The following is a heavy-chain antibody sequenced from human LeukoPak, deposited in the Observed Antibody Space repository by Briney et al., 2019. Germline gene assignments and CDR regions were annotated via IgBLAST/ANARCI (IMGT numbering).Heavy chain of an antibody. V-gene: IGHV3-21*01. CDR3: ARAPYDSTGYETPLAFDI. Sequence: PGGSLRLSCAASGFTFSTYTMNWVSQAPGKGLEWVSTISSSSSYIYYGDSVKGRFTISRDNAKNSLYLQMNSLRAEDTAVYYCARAPYDSTGYETPLAFDISGHGTMVTVSS. CDR2: ISSSSSYI. D-gene: IGHD3-22*01. CDR1: GFTFSTYT. J-gene: IGHJ3*02.